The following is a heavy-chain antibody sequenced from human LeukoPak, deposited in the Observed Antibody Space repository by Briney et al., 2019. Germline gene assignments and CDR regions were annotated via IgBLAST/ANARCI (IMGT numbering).Heavy chain of an antibody. CDR1: GFTVSSNY. D-gene: IGHD3-22*01. CDR3: ARESNSGYYLSY. CDR2: IYSGGRT. V-gene: IGHV3-66*01. J-gene: IGHJ4*02. Sequence: GGSLRLSCAASGFTVSSNYMSWVRQAPGKGLEWVSDIYSGGRTYDADSVKGRFTISRDNSKNTVYLQMNSLRAEDTAVYYCARESNSGYYLSYWGQGTLVTVSS.